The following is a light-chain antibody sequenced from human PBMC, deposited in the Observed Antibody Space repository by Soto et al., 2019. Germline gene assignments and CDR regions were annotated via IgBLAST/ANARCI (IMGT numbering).Light chain of an antibody. CDR1: STDVGSYNL. J-gene: IGLJ2*01. Sequence: QSVLTQPASVSGSPGQSITISCTGTSTDVGSYNLVSWYQQYPGKTPKLMIYEGSKRPSGISNRFSGSKSDNTASLTISGLQAEDEADYYCCSYAGSSTFVFGGGTKLTVL. CDR3: CSYAGSSTFV. CDR2: EGS. V-gene: IGLV2-23*03.